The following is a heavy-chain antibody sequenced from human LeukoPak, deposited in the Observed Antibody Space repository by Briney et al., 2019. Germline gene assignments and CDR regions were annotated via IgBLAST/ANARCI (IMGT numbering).Heavy chain of an antibody. D-gene: IGHD6-19*01. CDR2: ISSSSSYI. CDR1: GFTFSSYS. Sequence: GGSLRLSCAASGFTFSSYSMNWVRQAPGKGLEWVSSISSSSSYIYYADSVKGRFTISRDNAKNSLYLQMNSLRAEDTAVYYCAREKVAGTNPLFSRPNYYMDVWGKGTTVTVSS. V-gene: IGHV3-21*01. CDR3: AREKVAGTNPLFSRPNYYMDV. J-gene: IGHJ6*03.